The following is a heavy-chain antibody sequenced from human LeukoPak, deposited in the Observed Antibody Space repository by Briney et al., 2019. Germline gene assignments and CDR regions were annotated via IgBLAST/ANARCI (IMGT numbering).Heavy chain of an antibody. CDR1: GGSISSGSYY. J-gene: IGHJ4*02. D-gene: IGHD4-17*01. V-gene: IGHV4-61*02. CDR2: IYTSGST. Sequence: PLQTLSLTCTVSGGSISSGSYYWSWIRQPAGKGLEWIGRIYTSGSTNYNPSLKSRVTISVDTSKNQFSLKLSSVTAADTAVYYCARMVGEYGDYLIEYWGQGTLVTVSS. CDR3: ARMVGEYGDYLIEY.